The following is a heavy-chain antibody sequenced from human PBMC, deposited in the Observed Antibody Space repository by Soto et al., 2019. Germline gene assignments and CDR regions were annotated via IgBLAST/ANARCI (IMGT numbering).Heavy chain of an antibody. J-gene: IGHJ4*02. CDR2: INPTGGT. D-gene: IGHD2-2*01. CDR3: ARTRATPASRNLDN. V-gene: IGHV4-34*01. CDR1: GGSFSGYY. Sequence: QVQLQQWGAGLLKPSETLSLTCAVYGGSFSGYYWSWVRQSPGKGLEWIGEINPTGGTNYNPSLKTRVTISVDTSKDQFSLQLSSVTAADTAVYYCARTRATPASRNLDNWGQGTLVTVSS.